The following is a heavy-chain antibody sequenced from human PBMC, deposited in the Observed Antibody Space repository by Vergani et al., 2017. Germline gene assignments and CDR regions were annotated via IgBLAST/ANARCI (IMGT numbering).Heavy chain of an antibody. V-gene: IGHV1-2*02. Sequence: QVQLVQSGAEVKKPGASVKVSCKASGYTFTGYYMHWVRQAPGQGLEWMGWINPNSGGTNYAQKFQGRVTMTRDTSISTAYMELSRLRSDDTAVYYCARTFSRATGVRSGEYYFDYWGQGTLVTVSS. CDR3: ARTFSRATGVRSGEYYFDY. CDR2: INPNSGGT. CDR1: GYTFTGYY. D-gene: IGHD4-23*01. J-gene: IGHJ4*02.